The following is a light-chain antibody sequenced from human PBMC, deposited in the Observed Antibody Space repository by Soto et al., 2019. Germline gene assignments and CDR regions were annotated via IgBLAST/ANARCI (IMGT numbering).Light chain of an antibody. CDR1: QNIYGW. Sequence: DIQMTQSPSTLSASVGDRVTITCRATQNIYGWLAWYQQKSGKAPKLLIYDASSLESGVPSRFSGSGFGTEFPGNINSPPPDDFATYYCQQYNSYPWTFGQGTKVEVK. CDR3: QQYNSYPWT. CDR2: DAS. J-gene: IGKJ1*01. V-gene: IGKV1-5*01.